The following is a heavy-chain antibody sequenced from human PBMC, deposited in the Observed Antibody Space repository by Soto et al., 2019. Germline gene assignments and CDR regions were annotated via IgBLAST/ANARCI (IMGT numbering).Heavy chain of an antibody. CDR2: INPYSGDT. J-gene: IGHJ6*02. Sequence: ASVKVSCKASGYIFTGYFIHWVRQAPGHGLEWMGWINPYSGDTNSTQNFQGRVTMTRDTSINTLYLELARLRSDDTAVYYCARGALWVRGYHYYGMDVWGQGTSVTVSS. V-gene: IGHV1-2*02. CDR1: GYIFTGYF. D-gene: IGHD3-10*01. CDR3: ARGALWVRGYHYYGMDV.